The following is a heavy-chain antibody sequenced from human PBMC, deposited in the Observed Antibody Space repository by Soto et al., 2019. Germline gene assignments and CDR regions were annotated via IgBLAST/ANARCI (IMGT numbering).Heavy chain of an antibody. CDR3: AGVDYYDSSGYYRY. CDR1: GYTFTIYG. D-gene: IGHD3-22*01. CDR2: ISGYNGNT. J-gene: IGHJ4*02. Sequence: QVQLVQSGAEVKKPGASVKVSCKASGYTFTIYGMSWVRQAPGQGLELMGWISGYNGNTDYAQNLQDRVSLDTGGSTGEGDSELRSPRAQGTALHYGAGVDYYDSSGYYRYWGQGTLITVSS. V-gene: IGHV1-18*04.